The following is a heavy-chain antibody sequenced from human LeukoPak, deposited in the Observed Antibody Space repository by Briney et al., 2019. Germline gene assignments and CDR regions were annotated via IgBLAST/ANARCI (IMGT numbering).Heavy chain of an antibody. J-gene: IGHJ4*02. D-gene: IGHD4-17*01. CDR1: GFTFSSYS. CDR2: ISSSANYI. Sequence: GGSLRLSCAASGFTFSSYSMNWVRQAPGKGLEWVACISSSANYIYYADSVKGRFTISRDNAKNSLYLQMNSLRAEDTAVYYCARVNYGDYLPSFDYWGQGTLVTVSS. CDR3: ARVNYGDYLPSFDY. V-gene: IGHV3-21*04.